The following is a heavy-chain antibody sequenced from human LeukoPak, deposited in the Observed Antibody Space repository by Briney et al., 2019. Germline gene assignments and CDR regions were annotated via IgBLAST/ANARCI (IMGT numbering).Heavy chain of an antibody. CDR2: IYYSGST. D-gene: IGHD3-10*01. CDR1: GYSISSGYY. CDR3: ARSGLDYYYGSSYYYYYYMDV. V-gene: IGHV4-38-2*02. J-gene: IGHJ6*03. Sequence: KTSETLSLTCTVSGYSISSGYYWGWIRQPPGKGLEWIGYIYYSGSTNYNPSLKSRVTISVDTSKNQFSLRLSSVTAADTAVYYCARSGLDYYYGSSYYYYYYMDVWGKGTTVTISS.